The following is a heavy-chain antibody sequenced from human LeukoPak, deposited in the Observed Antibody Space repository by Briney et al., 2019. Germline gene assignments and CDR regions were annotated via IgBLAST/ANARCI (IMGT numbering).Heavy chain of an antibody. D-gene: IGHD2-2*01. CDR1: GFTVSSNY. J-gene: IGHJ4*02. V-gene: IGHV3-21*01. Sequence: GGSLRLSCAAPGFTVSSNYMSWVRQAPGKGLEWVSSISSSSSYIYYADSVKGRFTISRDNAKNSLYLQMNSLRAEDTAVYYCARGPGGYCSSTSCYGLGSSSSLNDYWGQGTLVTVSS. CDR2: ISSSSSYI. CDR3: ARGPGGYCSSTSCYGLGSSSSLNDY.